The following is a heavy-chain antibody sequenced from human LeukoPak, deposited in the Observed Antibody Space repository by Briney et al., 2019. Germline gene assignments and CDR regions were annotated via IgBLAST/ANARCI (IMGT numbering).Heavy chain of an antibody. D-gene: IGHD3-10*01. CDR1: GGSISSGDYY. J-gene: IGHJ5*02. CDR2: IYYSGST. V-gene: IGHV4-30-4*08. Sequence: PSQTLYLTCTVSGGSISSGDYYWSWIRQPPGKGLEWIGYIYYSGSTYYNPSLKSRVTISVDTSKNQFSLKLSSVTAADTAVYYCARAGIYGSGSYSPNWFDPWGQGTLVTVSS. CDR3: ARAGIYGSGSYSPNWFDP.